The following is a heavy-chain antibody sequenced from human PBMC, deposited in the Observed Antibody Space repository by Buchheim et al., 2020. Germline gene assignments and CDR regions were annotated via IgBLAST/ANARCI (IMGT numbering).Heavy chain of an antibody. CDR2: INYNGNDE. CDR3: ATANSGGLGVNFDY. D-gene: IGHD2-15*01. Sequence: QVQLVESGGGVVQPGRSLRLSCAASGFTFSDYAMHWVRQAPGKGLEWVTVINYNGNDEYYADSVKGRFVISRDNSNNTLSLQMNNLSPEETAVYFCATANSGGLGVNFDYWGQGT. V-gene: IGHV3-33*01. J-gene: IGHJ4*02. CDR1: GFTFSDYA.